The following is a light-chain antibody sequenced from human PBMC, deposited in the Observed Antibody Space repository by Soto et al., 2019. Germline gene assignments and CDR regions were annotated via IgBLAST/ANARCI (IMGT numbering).Light chain of an antibody. V-gene: IGLV2-11*01. CDR3: CSYAGSFKNV. CDR2: DVT. J-gene: IGLJ1*01. CDR1: TSDIGSYSY. Sequence: QSALTQPRSVSGSPGQSVTISCTGTTSDIGSYSYVSWYQQQPGKAPKLMIYDVTKRPSGVPDRFSGSKSGNTASLTISGLQAEDEADYYCCSYAGSFKNVFGSGTKLTVL.